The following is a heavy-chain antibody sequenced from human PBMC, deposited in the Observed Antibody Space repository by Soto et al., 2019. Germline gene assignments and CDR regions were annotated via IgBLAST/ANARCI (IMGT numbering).Heavy chain of an antibody. CDR2: VSAYNGNT. D-gene: IGHD3-10*01. CDR3: ARDFYGSGSYTDV. Sequence: ASVKVSCKASGYTFTRYGISWVRQAPGQGLEWMGWVSAYNGNTNYAQKLQGRGTMTRDTSVTTAYLELSSLRSDDTAVYYCARDFYGSGSYTDVWGQGTTVTVSS. V-gene: IGHV1-18*01. J-gene: IGHJ6*02. CDR1: GYTFTRYG.